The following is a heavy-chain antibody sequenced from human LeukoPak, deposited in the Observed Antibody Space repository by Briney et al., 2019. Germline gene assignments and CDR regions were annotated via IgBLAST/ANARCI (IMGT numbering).Heavy chain of an antibody. CDR2: INPSGDST. Sequence: ASVKVSWKASGYTFTNYYIHWVRQAPGQGLEWMGIINPSGDSTTYAQKFQDRVTMTRDTSTSTIYMELSSLRSEDTAVYYCARRSGGSSAPDYWGQGTLVTVSS. D-gene: IGHD6-6*01. CDR3: ARRSGGSSAPDY. J-gene: IGHJ4*02. V-gene: IGHV1-46*01. CDR1: GYTFTNYY.